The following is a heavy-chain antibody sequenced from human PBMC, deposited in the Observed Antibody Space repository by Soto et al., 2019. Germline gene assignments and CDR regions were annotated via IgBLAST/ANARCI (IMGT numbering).Heavy chain of an antibody. J-gene: IGHJ4*02. CDR3: ARDTYDDY. CDR2: IYSGGRT. D-gene: IGHD3-3*01. V-gene: IGHV3-66*01. CDR1: GVTVSNNY. Sequence: VQLVESGGGLVQPGGSLRLSCAASGVTVSNNYMSWVRQAPGKGLEWVSVIYSGGRTYYADSVNGRFIISRDSSKNTLYLQMNSLIAEDTAVYYCARDTYDDYRGQGTLVTVSS.